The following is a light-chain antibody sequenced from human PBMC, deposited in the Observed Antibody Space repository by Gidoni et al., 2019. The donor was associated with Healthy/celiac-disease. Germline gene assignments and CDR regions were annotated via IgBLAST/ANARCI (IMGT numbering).Light chain of an antibody. V-gene: IGKV3-20*01. CDR3: QQYGSSPYT. CDR2: GAS. Sequence: EIVLTKSPGSLSLSPGARATLSCRASQSVSSSYLAWYQQKPGQAPRLLIYGASSRATGIPDRFSGSGSGTDFTLTISRLEPEDFAVYYCQQYGSSPYTFGQXTKLEIK. J-gene: IGKJ2*01. CDR1: QSVSSSY.